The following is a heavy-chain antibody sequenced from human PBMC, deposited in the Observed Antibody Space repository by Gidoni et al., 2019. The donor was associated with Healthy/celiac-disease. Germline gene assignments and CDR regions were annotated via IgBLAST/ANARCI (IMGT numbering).Heavy chain of an antibody. V-gene: IGHV3-30*18. J-gene: IGHJ4*02. Sequence: QVQLVESGGGVGQPGRYLGLSCAASGFTLSSYGMHWVRQAPGKGLEWVAVISYDGSNKYYADSVKGRFTISRDNSKNTLYLQMNSLRAEDTAVYYCAKEGSYCSSTSCSEKWGQGTLVTVSS. CDR1: GFTLSSYG. CDR2: ISYDGSNK. D-gene: IGHD2-2*01. CDR3: AKEGSYCSSTSCSEK.